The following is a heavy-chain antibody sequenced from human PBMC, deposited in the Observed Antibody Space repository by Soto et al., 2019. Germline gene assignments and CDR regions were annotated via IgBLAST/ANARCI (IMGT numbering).Heavy chain of an antibody. D-gene: IGHD1-26*01. CDR1: GESFASYG. V-gene: IGHV1-18*01. J-gene: IGHJ4*02. Sequence: SVKVSCKTSGESFASYGSSWVRQAPGQGLEWMGWISAYNGNTNYAQKLQGRVTMTTDTSTSTAYMELRSLRSDDTAVYYCARDHVVRGNYYDYWGQGTLVTVSS. CDR2: ISAYNGNT. CDR3: ARDHVVRGNYYDY.